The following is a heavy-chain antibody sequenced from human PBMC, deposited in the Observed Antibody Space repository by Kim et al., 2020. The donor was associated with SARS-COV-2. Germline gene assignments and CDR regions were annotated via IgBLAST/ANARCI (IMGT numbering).Heavy chain of an antibody. J-gene: IGHJ3*02. CDR2: ISYDGSNK. V-gene: IGHV3-30-3*01. Sequence: GGSLRLSCAASGFTFSSYAMHWVRQAPGKGLEWVAVISYDGSNKYYADSVKGRFTISRDNSKNTLYLQMNSLRAEDTAVYYCATQVGGAAFDIWGQGTMVTVSS. CDR1: GFTFSSYA. CDR3: ATQVGGAAFDI. D-gene: IGHD3-16*01.